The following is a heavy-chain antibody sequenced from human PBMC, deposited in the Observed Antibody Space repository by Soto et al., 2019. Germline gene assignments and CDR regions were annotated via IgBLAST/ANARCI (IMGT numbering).Heavy chain of an antibody. CDR2: ISSSSSYI. V-gene: IGHV3-21*01. CDR1: GFTFSSYS. Sequence: PVGSLRLSCAASGFTFSSYSMNWVRQAPGKGLEWVSSISSSSSYIYYADSVKGRFTISRDNAKNSLYLQMNSLRAEDTAVYYCARDSGPDYYGMDVWGQGTTVTVSS. D-gene: IGHD6-25*01. CDR3: ARDSGPDYYGMDV. J-gene: IGHJ6*02.